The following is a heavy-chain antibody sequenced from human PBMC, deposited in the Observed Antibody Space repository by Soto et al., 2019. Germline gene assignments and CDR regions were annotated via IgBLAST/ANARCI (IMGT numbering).Heavy chain of an antibody. CDR1: GGTFSSYA. CDR2: IIPIFGTA. J-gene: IGHJ6*02. V-gene: IGHV1-69*13. D-gene: IGHD5-12*01. CDR3: ARGGGYDSGPESYYYYGMDV. Sequence: GASVKVSCKASGGTFSSYAISWVRQAPGQGLEWMGGIIPIFGTANYAQKFQGRVTITADESTSTAYMELSSLRSEDTAVYYCARGGGYDSGPESYYYYGMDVWGQGTTVTVSS.